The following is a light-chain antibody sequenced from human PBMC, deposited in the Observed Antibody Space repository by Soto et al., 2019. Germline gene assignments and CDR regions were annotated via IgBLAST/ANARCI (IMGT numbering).Light chain of an antibody. CDR2: GAS. CDR1: QSVSSNY. J-gene: IGKJ1*01. CDR3: QQYGSSSPWT. V-gene: IGKV3-20*01. Sequence: EIVLTQSPGTLSLSPGERATLSCRASQSVSSNYLVWYQQKPGQAPRLLIHGASSRATGIPDRFSGSGSGTDFTLTISRLEPEDFAVYYCQQYGSSSPWTFGQGTKVEIK.